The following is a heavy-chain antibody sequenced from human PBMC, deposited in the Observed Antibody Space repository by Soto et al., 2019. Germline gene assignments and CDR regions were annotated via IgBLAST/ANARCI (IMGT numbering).Heavy chain of an antibody. D-gene: IGHD2-8*02. CDR2: INQDGSTK. CDR1: GFSFRSSW. J-gene: IGHJ4*02. CDR3: ATEYWSRLDY. Sequence: EVQLVESGGGLVQPGGSLRLSCAASGFSFRSSWMSWVRQAPGKGLQWVANINQDGSTKYYADSVRGRFTISRDNANNSLSLPMNSLAGDATAVYYCATEYWSRLDYWGQGTRVTVSS. V-gene: IGHV3-7*01.